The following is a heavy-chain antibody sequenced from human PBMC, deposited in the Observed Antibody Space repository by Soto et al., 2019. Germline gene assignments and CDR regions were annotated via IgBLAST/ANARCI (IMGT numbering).Heavy chain of an antibody. CDR3: ARDFHYDSSGSLGY. D-gene: IGHD3-22*01. CDR2: INPNSGGT. CDR1: GYTFTGYY. J-gene: IGHJ4*02. V-gene: IGHV1-2*02. Sequence: DSVKVSCKASGYTFTGYYMHWVRQAPGQGLEWMGWINPNSGGTNYAQKFQGRVTMTRDTSISTAYMELSRLRSDDTAVYYCARDFHYDSSGSLGYWGQGTLVTVSA.